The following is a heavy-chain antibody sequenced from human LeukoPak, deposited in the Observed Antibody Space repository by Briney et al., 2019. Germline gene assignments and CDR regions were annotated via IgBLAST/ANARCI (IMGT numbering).Heavy chain of an antibody. CDR1: GFTFSGSA. J-gene: IGHJ3*02. D-gene: IGHD5/OR15-5a*01. CDR3: TRSSVFDAFDI. CDR2: IRSKANSYAT. Sequence: PGGSLGLSXAASGFTFSGSAMHWVRQASGKGLEWVGRIRSKANSYATAYAASVKGRFTISRDDSKNTAYLQMNSLKTEDTAVYYCTRSSVFDAFDIWGQGTMVTVSS. V-gene: IGHV3-73*01.